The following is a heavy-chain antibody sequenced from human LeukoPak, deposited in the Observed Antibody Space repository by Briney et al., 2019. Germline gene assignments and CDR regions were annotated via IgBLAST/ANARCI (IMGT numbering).Heavy chain of an antibody. Sequence: GRSLRLSCAASGFTFSNFAMHWVRQAPGKGLEWVAIISYAGSNKFYADSVKGRFAISRDNSKNTLYLQMDSLRAEDTAVYYCAKTKVGTGLDALDIWGQGTMVTVSS. V-gene: IGHV3-30-3*02. J-gene: IGHJ3*02. D-gene: IGHD2-21*02. CDR1: GFTFSNFA. CDR3: AKTKVGTGLDALDI. CDR2: ISYAGSNK.